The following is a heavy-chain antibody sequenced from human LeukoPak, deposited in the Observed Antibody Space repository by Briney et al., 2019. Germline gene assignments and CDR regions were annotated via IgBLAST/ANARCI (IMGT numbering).Heavy chain of an antibody. J-gene: IGHJ6*04. CDR2: INPNSGGT. D-gene: IGHD6-6*01. CDR3: ARTASIFECPDV. Sequence: VASVKVSCKTSGYTFTNYDINWVRQAPGQGLEWMGWINPNSGGTNYAQKFQGRVTMTRDTSISTAYMELSRLRSDDTAVYYCARTASIFECPDVWGKGTTVTVSS. CDR1: GYTFTNYD. V-gene: IGHV1-2*02.